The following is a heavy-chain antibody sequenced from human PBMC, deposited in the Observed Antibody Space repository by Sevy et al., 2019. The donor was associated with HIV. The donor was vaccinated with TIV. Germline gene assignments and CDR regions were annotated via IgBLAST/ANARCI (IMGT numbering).Heavy chain of an antibody. Sequence: GGSLRLSCVASAFTFSGYSMNWVRQAPGKGLEWVSTISSLSNYIYYADSVKGRFTISRDNAKNSLYLQMNSLRAEDTAVYYCARDPGWGPGTGSLDYWGQGTLVTVSS. CDR2: ISSLSNYI. V-gene: IGHV3-21*01. CDR3: ARDPGWGPGTGSLDY. CDR1: AFTFSGYS. D-gene: IGHD2-15*01. J-gene: IGHJ4*02.